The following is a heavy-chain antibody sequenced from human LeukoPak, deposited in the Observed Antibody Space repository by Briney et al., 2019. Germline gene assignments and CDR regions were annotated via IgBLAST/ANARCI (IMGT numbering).Heavy chain of an antibody. Sequence: GGSLRLSCETSGFTFSHHAMHWVRQAPGKGLEWVAAIWYDGAQKYYADSLRGRCTISRDNSKSTLYLEMNSLRAEDTAVYCCAKDFGGYYYDTSGPDYWGQGTLVTVAS. CDR2: IWYDGAQK. CDR1: GFTFSHHA. V-gene: IGHV3-33*06. D-gene: IGHD3-22*01. J-gene: IGHJ4*02. CDR3: AKDFGGYYYDTSGPDY.